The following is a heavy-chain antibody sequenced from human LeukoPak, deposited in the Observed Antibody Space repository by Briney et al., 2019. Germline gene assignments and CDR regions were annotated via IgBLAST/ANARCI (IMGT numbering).Heavy chain of an antibody. V-gene: IGHV3-66*02. CDR2: IYSGDST. CDR1: GFTVSTNY. Sequence: GGSLRLSCAASGFTVSTNYMSWVRQAPGKGLEWVSVIYSGDSTYYADSVKGRFTISRDNSKNTLYLQMNSLRAEDTAVYYCARDEAPVGYYDSSGDIWGQGTMVTVSS. J-gene: IGHJ3*02. D-gene: IGHD3-22*01. CDR3: ARDEAPVGYYDSSGDI.